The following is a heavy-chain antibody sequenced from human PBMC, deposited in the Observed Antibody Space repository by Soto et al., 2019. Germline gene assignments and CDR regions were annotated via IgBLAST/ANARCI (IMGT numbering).Heavy chain of an antibody. CDR2: IYYSGST. V-gene: IGHV4-59*08. CDR3: ARHYPPHGGYDLGFDY. Sequence: PSETLSLTCTVSGGSISSYYWSWIRQPPGKGLEWIGYIYYSGSTNYNPSLKSRVTISVDTSKNQFSLKLSSVTAADTAVYYCARHYPPHGGYDLGFDYWGQGTLVTVSS. D-gene: IGHD5-12*01. J-gene: IGHJ4*02. CDR1: GGSISSYY.